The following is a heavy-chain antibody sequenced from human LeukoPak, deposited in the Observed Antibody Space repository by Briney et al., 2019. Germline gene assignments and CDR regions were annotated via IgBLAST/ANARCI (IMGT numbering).Heavy chain of an antibody. CDR2: IYHSGST. D-gene: IGHD1-20*01. CDR3: ARAKYNWNCDY. V-gene: IGHV4-38-2*02. Sequence: SETLSLTCTVSGYSISSGCYWGWIRQPPGKGLEWIGSIYHSGSTYYNPSLKSRVTISVDTSKNQFSLKLSSVTAADTAVYYCARAKYNWNCDYWGQGTLVTVSS. CDR1: GYSISSGCY. J-gene: IGHJ4*02.